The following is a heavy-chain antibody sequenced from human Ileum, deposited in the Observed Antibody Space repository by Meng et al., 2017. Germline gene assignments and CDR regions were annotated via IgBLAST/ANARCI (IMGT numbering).Heavy chain of an antibody. V-gene: IGHV4-34*01. CDR2: IHYNGSS. CDR3: ARRIRGGSYLG. CDR1: GDSFTDYH. Sequence: QLMQWGAGMLKPSETLSLTCNVYGDSFTDYHWNWIRQPPGKGLEWIGEIHYNGSSHYSPPTESRVTISEDTSQKQFSLRLSSVTASDTAVYYCARRIRGGSYLGWGQGTLVTVSS. J-gene: IGHJ4*02. D-gene: IGHD1-26*01.